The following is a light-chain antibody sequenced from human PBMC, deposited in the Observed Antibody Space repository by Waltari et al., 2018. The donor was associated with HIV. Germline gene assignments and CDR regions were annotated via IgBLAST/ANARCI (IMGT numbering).Light chain of an antibody. CDR3: ASYTVNSTGV. Sequence: QSALSQPASVSASPGQSVAISCSGSASDIGRYNYVSWYQQHPDKTPRLILFDVNNRPPGISYRFFGSKSGTTASLAISTVETDDEADYYCASYTVNSTGVFGSGTKLTVL. CDR1: ASDIGRYNY. CDR2: DVN. V-gene: IGLV2-14*03. J-gene: IGLJ1*01.